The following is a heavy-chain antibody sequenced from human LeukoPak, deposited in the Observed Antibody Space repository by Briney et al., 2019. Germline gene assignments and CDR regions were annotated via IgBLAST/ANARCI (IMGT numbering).Heavy chain of an antibody. CDR1: GGSFSGYY. V-gene: IGHV4-34*01. D-gene: IGHD5-18*01. Sequence: SETLSLTCAVYGGSFSGYYWSWIRQPPGKGLEWIGEINHSGSTNYNPSLKSRVTISVDTSKNQFSLKLSSVTAANTAVYYCAGGRIQLWLRHAYYFDYWGQGTLVTVSS. CDR2: INHSGST. CDR3: AGGRIQLWLRHAYYFDY. J-gene: IGHJ4*02.